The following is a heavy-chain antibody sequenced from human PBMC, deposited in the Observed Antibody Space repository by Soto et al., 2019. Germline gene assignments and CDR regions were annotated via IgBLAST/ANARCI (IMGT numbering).Heavy chain of an antibody. CDR2: INPNGGST. J-gene: IGHJ4*02. CDR1: DYIFITYY. CDR3: ARSLLQGDF. Sequence: VKSGLELRKLGASGRVSGREPDYIFITYYNTGVRQAPGQGLEWMAIINPNGGSTNYAQKFQGRVTVTSDTSTSTVSMELNSLGSDDTAVYFCARSLLQGDFWGQGTLVTVSS. V-gene: IGHV1-46*01. D-gene: IGHD2-21*01.